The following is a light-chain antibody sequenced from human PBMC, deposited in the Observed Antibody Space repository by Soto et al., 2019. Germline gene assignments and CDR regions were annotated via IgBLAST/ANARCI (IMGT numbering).Light chain of an antibody. CDR1: SSNIGAGYD. CDR2: GNS. V-gene: IGLV1-40*01. CDR3: QSSDSRLNV. J-gene: IGLJ1*01. Sequence: QSVLTQPPSVSGAPGQRVTISCTGSSSNIGAGYDVHWYQQLPGTAPKLLIYGNSNRPSGVPDRFSGSKSGTSASLAITGLQAEDEADYYCQSSDSRLNVFGTGPKLTV.